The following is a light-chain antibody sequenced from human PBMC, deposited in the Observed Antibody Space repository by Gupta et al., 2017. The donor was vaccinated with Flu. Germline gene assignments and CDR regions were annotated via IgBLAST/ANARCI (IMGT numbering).Light chain of an antibody. Sequence: QSALTQPRSVSGSPGQSVTISCTGTSSDIGGYNYVSWYQQHPGRAPKLMIYDVSKWPSGVPDRFSGSKSGNTASLTISGLRPEDEADYYCCSYTGSDDVWVFGGGTKLTVL. V-gene: IGLV2-11*01. CDR1: SSDIGGYNY. J-gene: IGLJ3*02. CDR3: CSYTGSDDVWV. CDR2: DVS.